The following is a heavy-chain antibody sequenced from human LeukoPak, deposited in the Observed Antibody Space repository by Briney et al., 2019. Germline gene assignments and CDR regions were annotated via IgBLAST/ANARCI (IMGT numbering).Heavy chain of an antibody. J-gene: IGHJ1*01. CDR2: IQQHGSET. Sequence: GGSLRLSCAASGFTFSSYWMSWVRQAPGKGLEWVANIQQHGSETYYGNSVKGRFTISRDNAKNSLYLQMNSLRAEDTAVYYCATYSSSNGREFQYWGQGTLVTVSS. CDR1: GFTFSSYW. D-gene: IGHD2-2*01. CDR3: ATYSSSNGREFQY. V-gene: IGHV3-7*01.